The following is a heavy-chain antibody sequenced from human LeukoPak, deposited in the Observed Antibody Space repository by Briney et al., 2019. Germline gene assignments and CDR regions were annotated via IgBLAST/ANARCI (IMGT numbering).Heavy chain of an antibody. CDR2: INPNSGGT. V-gene: IGHV1-2*06. CDR3: ASFFTIFGVVTAPGNYLDV. D-gene: IGHD3-3*01. Sequence: VASVKVSCKASGYTFTGYYMHWVRQAPGQGLEWMGRINPNSGGTNYAQKFQGRVTMTRDTSISTAYMELSRLRSDDTAVYYCASFFTIFGVVTAPGNYLDVWGKGTTVTVSS. CDR1: GYTFTGYY. J-gene: IGHJ6*03.